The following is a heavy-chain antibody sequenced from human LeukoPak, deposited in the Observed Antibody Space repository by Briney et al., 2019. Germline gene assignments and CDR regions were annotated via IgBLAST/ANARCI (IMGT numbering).Heavy chain of an antibody. CDR1: GFTFSNAR. CDR2: IKSKTDGGTT. J-gene: IGHJ4*02. V-gene: IGHV3-15*01. D-gene: IGHD3-10*01. CDR3: TTGSELYVY. Sequence: GGSLRLSCAASGFTFSNARMSWVCEAPGKGREWVCRIKSKTDGGTTDYSAPVETRFTISRDDSKTTLYLQMNSLKTEDTAVYYCTTGSELYVYWGQGTLVTVSS.